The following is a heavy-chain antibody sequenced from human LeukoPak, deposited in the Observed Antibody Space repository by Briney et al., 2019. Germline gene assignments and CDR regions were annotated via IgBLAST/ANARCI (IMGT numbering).Heavy chain of an antibody. D-gene: IGHD7-27*01. CDR1: GYSFTSYW. CDR3: ATYRALTGESYYFDY. CDR2: IYPSDSHT. V-gene: IGHV5-51*01. Sequence: GESLKISCKGSGYSFTSYWIGWVRQMPGKGLEWMGVIYPSDSHTRYSPSFQGQITISADKSISTASLQWSSLKASDTAMYYCATYRALTGESYYFDYWGQGTLVTVFS. J-gene: IGHJ4*02.